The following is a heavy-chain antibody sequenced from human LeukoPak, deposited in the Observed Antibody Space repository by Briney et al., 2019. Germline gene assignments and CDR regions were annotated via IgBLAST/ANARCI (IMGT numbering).Heavy chain of an antibody. CDR1: GFTFSSYA. CDR2: ISGSGGST. J-gene: IGHJ5*02. Sequence: PGGSLRLSCVASGFTFSSYAMTWVRQAPGKGLEWVSIISGSGGSTYYADSVKGRFTISRDNSKNTLYLQMNSLRAEDTAVYYCAKLVGGAAGTWDWFDPWGQGTLVTVSS. CDR3: AKLVGGAAGTWDWFDP. D-gene: IGHD6-13*01. V-gene: IGHV3-23*01.